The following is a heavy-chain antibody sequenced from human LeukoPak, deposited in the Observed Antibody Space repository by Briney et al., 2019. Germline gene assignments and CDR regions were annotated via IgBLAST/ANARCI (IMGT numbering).Heavy chain of an antibody. CDR2: VYHSGST. D-gene: IGHD2-2*01. Sequence: PSGTLSLTCAVSGGSISSNTWWSWVRQPPGKGLEWIGEVYHSGSTNYIPSLKSRVTISVDKSKNQFSLKLSSVTAADTAVYHCARIMGRGYCISTSCRGDWFDPWGQGTLVTVSS. V-gene: IGHV4-4*02. CDR1: GGSISSNTW. J-gene: IGHJ5*02. CDR3: ARIMGRGYCISTSCRGDWFDP.